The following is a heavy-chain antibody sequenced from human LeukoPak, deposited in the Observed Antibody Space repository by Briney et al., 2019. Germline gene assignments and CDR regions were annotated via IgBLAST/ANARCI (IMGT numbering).Heavy chain of an antibody. Sequence: SETLSLTCSVSGGSISSSNYYWGWIRQPPGKGLEWIGSIYYSGSTYYNPSLKSRVTMSVDTSKNQFSLRLSSVAAADTAFYYCATLYYYDTDYWGQGILVTVSS. CDR1: GGSISSSNYY. V-gene: IGHV4-39*07. CDR2: IYYSGST. J-gene: IGHJ4*02. CDR3: ATLYYYDTDY. D-gene: IGHD3-22*01.